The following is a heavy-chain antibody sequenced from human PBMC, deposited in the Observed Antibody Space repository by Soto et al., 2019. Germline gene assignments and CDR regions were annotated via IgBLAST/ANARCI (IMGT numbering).Heavy chain of an antibody. D-gene: IGHD3-22*01. Sequence: QVQLVQSGAEVKKPGSSVKVSCKASGGTFSSYAISWVRQAPGQGLEWMGGIIPIFGTANYAQKFQGRVTSTADESTSTAYMELSSLRSEDTAVYYCARDWSYYELLSPPTDWGQGTLVTVSS. J-gene: IGHJ4*02. V-gene: IGHV1-69*01. CDR1: GGTFSSYA. CDR2: IIPIFGTA. CDR3: ARDWSYYELLSPPTD.